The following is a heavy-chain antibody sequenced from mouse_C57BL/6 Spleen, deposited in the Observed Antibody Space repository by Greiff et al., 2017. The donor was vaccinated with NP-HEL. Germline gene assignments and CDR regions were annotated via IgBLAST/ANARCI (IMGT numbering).Heavy chain of an antibody. CDR3: AKAYYRRYAMDY. V-gene: IGHV5-17*01. CDR2: ISSGSSTI. D-gene: IGHD2-14*01. CDR1: GFTFSDYG. J-gene: IGHJ4*01. Sequence: EVQLVESGGGLVKPGGSLKLSCAASGFTFSDYGMHWVRQAPETGLEWVAYISSGSSTIYYADTVKGRFTISRDNAKNTLFLQRTSLRSEDTAMYYCAKAYYRRYAMDYWGQGTSVTVSS.